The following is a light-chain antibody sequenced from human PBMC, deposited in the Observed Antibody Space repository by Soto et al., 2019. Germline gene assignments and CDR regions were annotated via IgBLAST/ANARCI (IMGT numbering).Light chain of an antibody. CDR3: QQYNSYSTWT. V-gene: IGKV3-20*01. CDR2: DVP. Sequence: IVLTQSPGTLSLSPGERATLSCRASQRVPTRGLAWFPQKPGQAPRLLMNDVPTRVTGFPSRFSGSGSGTEFTLTISSLQPDDFATYYCQQYNSYSTWTFGQGTKVDI. J-gene: IGKJ1*01. CDR1: QRVPTRG.